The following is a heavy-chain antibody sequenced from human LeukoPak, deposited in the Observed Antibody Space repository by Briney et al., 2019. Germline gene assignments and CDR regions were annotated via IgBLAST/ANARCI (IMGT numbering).Heavy chain of an antibody. CDR2: ISAYNGNT. J-gene: IGHJ3*02. CDR3: AREYYDSSGYDI. Sequence: ASVPDSCKPSGYTFTSYGISWVRQAPGQGLAWMGCISAYNGNTNYAQKLQGRVTQTTDTSTSTAYMELRSLRSDDTAVYYCAREYYDSSGYDIWGQGTMVTVSS. D-gene: IGHD3-22*01. CDR1: GYTFTSYG. V-gene: IGHV1-18*01.